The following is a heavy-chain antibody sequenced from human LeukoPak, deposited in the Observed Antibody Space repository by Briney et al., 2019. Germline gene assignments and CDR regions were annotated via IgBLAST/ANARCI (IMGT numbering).Heavy chain of an antibody. CDR2: IYTGGAT. V-gene: IGHV3-66*02. Sequence: PGGSLRLSCAASGFSVSSNYMNWVRQAPGKGLEWVSAIYTGGATYYADSVTGRFTISRDNAKNTLYLQMNSLRAEDTAVYYCARDKLGSGYSGDFDYWGQGTLVTVSS. J-gene: IGHJ4*02. CDR3: ARDKLGSGYSGDFDY. CDR1: GFSVSSNY. D-gene: IGHD6-19*01.